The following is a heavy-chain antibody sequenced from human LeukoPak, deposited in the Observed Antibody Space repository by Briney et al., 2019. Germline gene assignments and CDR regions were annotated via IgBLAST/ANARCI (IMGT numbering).Heavy chain of an antibody. CDR2: IKQDGSDK. V-gene: IGHV3-7*01. D-gene: IGHD6-19*01. J-gene: IGHJ4*02. CDR3: ARASAVAGTRDY. Sequence: GGSLRLSCAASGFTFSSYSMSWVRQAPGKGLEWVANIKQDGSDKYYVDSVKGRFTISRDNAKNSLSLQMNSLRAEDTAVYYCARASAVAGTRDYWGQGTLVTVSS. CDR1: GFTFSSYS.